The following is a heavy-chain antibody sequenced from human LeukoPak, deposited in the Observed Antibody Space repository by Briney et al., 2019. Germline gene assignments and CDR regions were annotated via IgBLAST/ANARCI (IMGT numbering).Heavy chain of an antibody. J-gene: IGHJ4*02. CDR3: AKEGYYDSSGYYWYDY. V-gene: IGHV3-21*04. CDR2: ISGSSYYI. CDR1: GFTFSSYT. Sequence: GSLRLSCVASGFTFSSYTMNWVRQTPGKGLEWVSSISGSSYYIYYADSVRGRFTISRDNAENSVYLQMNSLRAEDTAVYYCAKEGYYDSSGYYWYDYWGQGTLVTVSS. D-gene: IGHD3-22*01.